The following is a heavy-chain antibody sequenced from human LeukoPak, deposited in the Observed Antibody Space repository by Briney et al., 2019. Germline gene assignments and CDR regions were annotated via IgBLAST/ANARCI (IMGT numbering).Heavy chain of an antibody. CDR3: AGAFGWGNFDY. V-gene: IGHV3-48*01. Sequence: GGSLRLSCAASGFTFSSYSMNWVRQAPGKGLEWVSYISSSSSTIYYADSVKGRFTISRDNAKNSLYLQMNSLRAEDTAVYYCAGAFGWGNFDYWGQGTLVTVSS. CDR2: ISSSSSTI. D-gene: IGHD3-16*01. J-gene: IGHJ4*02. CDR1: GFTFSSYS.